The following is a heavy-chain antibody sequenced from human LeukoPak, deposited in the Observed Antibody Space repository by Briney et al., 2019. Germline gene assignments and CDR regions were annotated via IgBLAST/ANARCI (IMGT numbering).Heavy chain of an antibody. V-gene: IGHV3-23*01. CDR3: AKAASRYVVYYMDV. CDR1: GSTFNTYA. CDR2: IGGSGGST. Sequence: GGSLRLSCAASGSTFNTYAMTWVRQAPGKGLEWVSAIGGSGGSTYYAESVKGRFTISRDKSKNTLYLQMNSLRAEDTAVYYCAKAASRYVVYYMDVWGKGTTVTVSS. J-gene: IGHJ6*03. D-gene: IGHD2-2*01.